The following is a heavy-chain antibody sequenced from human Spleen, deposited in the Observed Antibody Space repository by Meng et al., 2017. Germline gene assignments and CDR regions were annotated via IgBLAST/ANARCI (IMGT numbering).Heavy chain of an antibody. CDR2: IYYSGNS. CDR3: VRIPVAGTIDY. J-gene: IGHJ4*02. CDR1: GGSFSDYY. D-gene: IGHD6-19*01. V-gene: IGHV4-39*07. Sequence: GSLRLSCVVSGGSFSDYYWGWVRQPPGKGLEWIATIYYSGNSYYNPSLTSRVTISVDTSKNQFSLKLNSVTAADTAVYYCVRIPVAGTIDYWGQGTLVTVSS.